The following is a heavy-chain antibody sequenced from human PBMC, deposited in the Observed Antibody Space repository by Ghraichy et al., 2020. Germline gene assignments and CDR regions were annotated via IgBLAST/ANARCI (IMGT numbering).Heavy chain of an antibody. V-gene: IGHV4-34*01. CDR3: ARGLHCSGGSCYLDAFDI. CDR1: GGSFSGYY. Sequence: SQTLSLTCAVYGGSFSGYYWSWIRQPPGKGLEWIGEINHSGSTNYNPSLKSRVTISVDTSKNQFSLKLSSVTAADTAVYYCARGLHCSGGSCYLDAFDIWGQGKMVTVSS. CDR2: INHSGST. D-gene: IGHD2-15*01. J-gene: IGHJ3*02.